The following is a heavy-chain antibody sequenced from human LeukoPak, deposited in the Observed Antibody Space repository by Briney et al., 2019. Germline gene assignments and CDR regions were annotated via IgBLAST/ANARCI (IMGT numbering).Heavy chain of an antibody. CDR1: GFIFSSYG. V-gene: IGHV3-30*02. CDR2: IRYDGSNK. Sequence: GGSLRLSCAASGFIFSSYGMYWVRQAPGKGLEWVAFIRYDGSNKNYVDSVKGRFTISRDNSKNTLYLEMNSLRAEDTAVYYCARDLLGDYGYWGQGTLVTVSS. CDR3: ARDLLGDYGY. D-gene: IGHD4-17*01. J-gene: IGHJ4*02.